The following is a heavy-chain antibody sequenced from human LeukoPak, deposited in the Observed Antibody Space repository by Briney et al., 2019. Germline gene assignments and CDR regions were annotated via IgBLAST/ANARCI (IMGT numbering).Heavy chain of an antibody. V-gene: IGHV3-30*03. CDR3: ARDYSSSWDTFDF. CDR1: GFTFSSYG. CDR2: ISYDGSNK. D-gene: IGHD6-13*01. Sequence: PGGSLRLSCAASGFTFSSYGMHWVRQAPGKGLEWEAVISYDGSNKYYADSVKGRFTISRDNAKSSLYLQMNSLRAEDTAVYYCARDYSSSWDTFDFWGQGTLVTVSS. J-gene: IGHJ4*02.